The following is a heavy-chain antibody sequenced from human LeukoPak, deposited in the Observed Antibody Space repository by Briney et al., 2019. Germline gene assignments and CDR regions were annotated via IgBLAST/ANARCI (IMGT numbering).Heavy chain of an antibody. CDR1: GVSINNFY. Sequence: NASETLSLTCAVSGVSINNFYWSWVRRPPGKGLEWIGYIYYSGNTNYNPSLKSRVTISLDTSKNQFSLKLSSVTAADTAVYYCARLNGDYWGQGTLVTVSS. D-gene: IGHD1-1*01. V-gene: IGHV4-59*08. J-gene: IGHJ4*02. CDR2: IYYSGNT. CDR3: ARLNGDY.